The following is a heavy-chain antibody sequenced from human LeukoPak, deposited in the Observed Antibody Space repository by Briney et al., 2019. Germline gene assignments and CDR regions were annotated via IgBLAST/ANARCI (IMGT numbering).Heavy chain of an antibody. CDR3: ARDLGSGSYHY. J-gene: IGHJ4*02. CDR1: GGSISSSNW. Sequence: TSGTLSLTCAVSGGSISSSNWWSWVRQPPGKRLEWIGEIYHSGSTNYNPSLKSRVTISVDTSKNQFSLKLSSVTAADTAVYYCARDLGSGSYHYWGQGTLVTVSS. V-gene: IGHV4-4*02. D-gene: IGHD3-10*01. CDR2: IYHSGST.